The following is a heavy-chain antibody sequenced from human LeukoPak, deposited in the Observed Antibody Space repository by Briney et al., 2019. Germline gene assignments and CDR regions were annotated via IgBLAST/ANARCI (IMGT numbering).Heavy chain of an antibody. CDR2: ISGSGGST. D-gene: IGHD3-22*01. Sequence: GGSLRLSCAASGFTFSSYAMSWVRQAPGKGVEWVSGISGSGGSTDYADSVKGRFTISRDNSKNTLYLQMNSQRAEDTAVYYCAKDVGYYDSSDYYSALDYWGQGTLVTVSS. V-gene: IGHV3-23*01. J-gene: IGHJ4*02. CDR1: GFTFSSYA. CDR3: AKDVGYYDSSDYYSALDY.